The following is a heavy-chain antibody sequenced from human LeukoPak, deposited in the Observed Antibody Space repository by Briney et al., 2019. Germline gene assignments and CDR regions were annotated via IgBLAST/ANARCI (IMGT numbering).Heavy chain of an antibody. CDR3: ASDSIAVAGDY. Sequence: GGSLRLSCAASGFTFSSYWMSWVRQAPGKGLEGVANIKQDGSEKYYVDSVKGRFTISRDNAKNSLYLQMNSLRAEDTAVYYCASDSIAVAGDYWGQGTLVTVSS. CDR1: GFTFSSYW. V-gene: IGHV3-7*03. J-gene: IGHJ4*02. CDR2: IKQDGSEK. D-gene: IGHD6-19*01.